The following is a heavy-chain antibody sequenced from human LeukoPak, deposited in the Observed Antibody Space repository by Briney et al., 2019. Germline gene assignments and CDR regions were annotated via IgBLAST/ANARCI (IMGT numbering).Heavy chain of an antibody. V-gene: IGHV3-30*02. J-gene: IGHJ6*03. Sequence: GGSLRLSCAASGFTFSNYGMHWVRQAPGKGLEWVAFIQYDGSKKYYADSVKGRFTISRGNSKNTLYLQMNSLRAEDTAVYYCARGPSGGPYYYYYYMDVWGKGTTVTVSS. CDR2: IQYDGSKK. CDR3: ARGPSGGPYYYYYYMDV. CDR1: GFTFSNYG. D-gene: IGHD1-14*01.